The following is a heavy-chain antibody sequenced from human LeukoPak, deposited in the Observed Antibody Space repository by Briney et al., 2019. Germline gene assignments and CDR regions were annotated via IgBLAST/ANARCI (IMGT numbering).Heavy chain of an antibody. CDR1: GFTFSSYW. V-gene: IGHV3-74*01. J-gene: IGHJ4*02. D-gene: IGHD6-6*01. CDR2: INSDGSST. CDR3: ATTRTFDY. Sequence: PAGSLPLSSAASGFTFSSYWMHWVRQSPGKGLVWVSGINSDGSSTSYADSVKGRFTISRDNAKNTVYLQMNSLRAEDTAVYHCATTRTFDYWGQGT.